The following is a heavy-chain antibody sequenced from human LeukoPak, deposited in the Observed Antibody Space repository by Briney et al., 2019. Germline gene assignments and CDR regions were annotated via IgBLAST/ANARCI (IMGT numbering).Heavy chain of an antibody. Sequence: GGSLRLSCAASGFTFSRYSMNWVRQAPGKGLEWVSSISSSSSYIYYADSVKGRFTISRDNAKNSLYLQMNSLRAEDTAVYFCVSDLMAVAGPGTFDYWGQGTLVTVSS. CDR1: GFTFSRYS. CDR2: ISSSSSYI. V-gene: IGHV3-21*01. D-gene: IGHD6-19*01. CDR3: VSDLMAVAGPGTFDY. J-gene: IGHJ4*02.